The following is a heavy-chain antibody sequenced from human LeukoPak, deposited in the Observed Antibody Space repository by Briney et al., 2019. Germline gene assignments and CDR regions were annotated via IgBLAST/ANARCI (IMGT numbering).Heavy chain of an antibody. CDR1: GYTFTSYY. CDR2: INPSDGGT. Sequence: ASVKVSCKASGYTFTSYYMHWVRQAPGQGLEWMGIINPSDGGTDYAQQFQGRVTVTRDTSTTTVYMELRSLRSEDTAVYYCARGYNHRGSGSYYNILDYWGQGTLVTVSS. D-gene: IGHD3-10*01. CDR3: ARGYNHRGSGSYYNILDY. J-gene: IGHJ4*02. V-gene: IGHV1-46*01.